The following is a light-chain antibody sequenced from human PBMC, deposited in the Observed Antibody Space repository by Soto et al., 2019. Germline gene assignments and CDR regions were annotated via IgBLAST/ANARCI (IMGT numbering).Light chain of an antibody. Sequence: EIVLTQSPATLSLSPGERATLSCRASQSVSSYLAWYQQKPGQAPRLLIYDASNRATGIPARFSGSGSGTHFAVTMSSLAPEDFALYYCQQRSNWPQITVGQGTRLEIK. J-gene: IGKJ5*01. CDR2: DAS. CDR1: QSVSSY. CDR3: QQRSNWPQIT. V-gene: IGKV3-11*01.